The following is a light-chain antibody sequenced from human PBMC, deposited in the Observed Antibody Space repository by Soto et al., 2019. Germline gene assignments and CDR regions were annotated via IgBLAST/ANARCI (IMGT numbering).Light chain of an antibody. V-gene: IGKV3-20*01. CDR2: DAS. J-gene: IGKJ4*01. CDR1: QSVTNSY. Sequence: EIVLTQSPGTLSLSPGERATLSCRASQSVTNSYLAWYQQKPGQAPRLFIYDASRRATGIPDRFSGSGSGTDFTLTISRLQLEDFAVYYCQQYGRSLTFGGGTKVEIK. CDR3: QQYGRSLT.